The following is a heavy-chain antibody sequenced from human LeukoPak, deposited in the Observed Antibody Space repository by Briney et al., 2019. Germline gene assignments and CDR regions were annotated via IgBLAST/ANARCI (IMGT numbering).Heavy chain of an antibody. J-gene: IGHJ4*02. CDR2: IIPKSGGT. CDR3: ARPDTDGYGYIGY. CDR1: GYTFTGYL. Sequence: ASVKVSCKAFGYTFTGYLMHSVRPAPGQGLEWMGWIIPKSGGTNYAQKLQGRVTMSRDASISTAYMELRRLRSDDTSVYYCARPDTDGYGYIGYWGQGTLVTVLS. V-gene: IGHV1-2*02. D-gene: IGHD3-22*01.